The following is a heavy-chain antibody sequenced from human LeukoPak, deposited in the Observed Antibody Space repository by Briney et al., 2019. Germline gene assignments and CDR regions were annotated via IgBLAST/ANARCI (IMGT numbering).Heavy chain of an antibody. CDR2: VSIGGSFI. V-gene: IGHV3-21*01. CDR3: ARNKINTVTTGWYFDL. D-gene: IGHD4-17*01. J-gene: IGHJ2*01. Sequence: GGSLRLSCAASGFTFSSYGMNWVRQAPGKGLEWVSFVSIGGSFIYYADSVKGRFTISRDDAKNSLYLQMYSLTAEDTAEYYCARNKINTVTTGWYFDLWGRGTLVSVSS. CDR1: GFTFSSYG.